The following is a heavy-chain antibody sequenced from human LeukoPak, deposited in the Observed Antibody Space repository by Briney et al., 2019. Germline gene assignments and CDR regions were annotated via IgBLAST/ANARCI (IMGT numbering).Heavy chain of an antibody. Sequence: ASVKVSCKACGGTFSSYAIRWVRQAPGQRLEWMGRIIPILGIANYAQKFQGRVTITADKSTSTAYMELSSLRSEDTAVYYCARSEKEYYYDSSGYYYYWGQGTLVTVSS. CDR3: ARSEKEYYYDSSGYYYY. D-gene: IGHD3-22*01. J-gene: IGHJ4*02. V-gene: IGHV1-69*04. CDR2: IIPILGIA. CDR1: GGTFSSYA.